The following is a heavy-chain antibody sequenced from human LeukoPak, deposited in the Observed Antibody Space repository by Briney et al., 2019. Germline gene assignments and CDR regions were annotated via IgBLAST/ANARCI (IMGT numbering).Heavy chain of an antibody. CDR2: ISNSGSTI. D-gene: IGHD3-3*01. CDR3: ARPVGSGPLGYFDY. V-gene: IGHV3-11*01. Sequence: GGSLRLSCAASGLTFSNSYMSWIRQAPGKGLEWISCISNSGSTIFYADSVKDRFTISRDNAKNSLYLQMNSLRAEDTAVYYCARPVGSGPLGYFDYWGQGTLVTVSS. J-gene: IGHJ4*02. CDR1: GLTFSNSY.